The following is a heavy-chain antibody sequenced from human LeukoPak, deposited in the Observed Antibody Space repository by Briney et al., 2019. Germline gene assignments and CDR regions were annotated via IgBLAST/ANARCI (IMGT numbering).Heavy chain of an antibody. Sequence: GASVKVSCKASGYTFTSYGISWVRQAPGQGLEGMGWISAYNGNTNYAQKLQGRVTMTTDTSTSTAYMELRSLRSDDTAVYYCAREAYYYDSSGSDYWGQGTLVTVSS. J-gene: IGHJ4*02. CDR1: GYTFTSYG. V-gene: IGHV1-18*01. D-gene: IGHD3-22*01. CDR3: AREAYYYDSSGSDY. CDR2: ISAYNGNT.